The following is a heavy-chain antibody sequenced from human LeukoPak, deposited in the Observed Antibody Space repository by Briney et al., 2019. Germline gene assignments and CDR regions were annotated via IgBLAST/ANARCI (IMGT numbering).Heavy chain of an antibody. CDR2: IYTSGST. V-gene: IGHV4-4*07. Sequence: PSETLSLTCSVSGGSVGSYYWSWIRQPAGKGLESIGRIYTSGSTNYNPSLRSRATISVDKSKSQFSLKLTSVTAADTAVYYCARDLSYCSSTRCYAPYYFDYWGQGTLVTVSS. CDR3: ARDLSYCSSTRCYAPYYFDY. J-gene: IGHJ4*02. CDR1: GGSVGSYY. D-gene: IGHD2-2*01.